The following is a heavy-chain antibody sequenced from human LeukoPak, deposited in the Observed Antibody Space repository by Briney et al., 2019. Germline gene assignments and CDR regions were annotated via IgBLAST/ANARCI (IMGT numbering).Heavy chain of an antibody. V-gene: IGHV1-18*01. D-gene: IGHD3-16*02. Sequence: ASVKVSCKASGYTFTNYGISWVRQAPGQGLEWMGWISAYNGNANYAQNLQGRVTMTTDTSTTTAYMELRSLRSDDTAVYYCARDMITFGGVIALIDYWGQGTLVTASS. CDR3: ARDMITFGGVIALIDY. CDR2: ISAYNGNA. J-gene: IGHJ4*02. CDR1: GYTFTNYG.